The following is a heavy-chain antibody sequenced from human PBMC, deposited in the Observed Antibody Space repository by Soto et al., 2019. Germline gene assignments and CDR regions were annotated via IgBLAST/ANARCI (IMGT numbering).Heavy chain of an antibody. D-gene: IGHD2-2*01. CDR3: AIEAFGVYASLLDS. J-gene: IGHJ5*01. V-gene: IGHV1-18*04. Sequence: GSSVKLSCKASGYIFTTYSITWVRQAPGPGLEWLGWVSANNGQTNYAQKIQDRVTMTTDTSTTTAYMELRNLRSDDTAVYYCAIEAFGVYASLLDSCSQGTPVTV. CDR2: VSANNGQT. CDR1: GYIFTTYS.